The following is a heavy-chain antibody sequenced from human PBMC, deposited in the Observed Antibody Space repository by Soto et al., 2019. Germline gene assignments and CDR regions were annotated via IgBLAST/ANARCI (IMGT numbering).Heavy chain of an antibody. V-gene: IGHV3-23*01. CDR3: AKGRGGSGSLTPRVDF. J-gene: IGHJ4*02. Sequence: EVQLLESGGGLAQPGGSLRLSCAASGFTFNNYAMTWVRQAPGKRLEWVSAISGGGDTTSYADSVKGRFTVSRDGSKNTLYLQMSSLRAEDTALYYCAKGRGGSGSLTPRVDFWGQGTLVTVSS. CDR1: GFTFNNYA. CDR2: ISGGGDTT. D-gene: IGHD3-10*01.